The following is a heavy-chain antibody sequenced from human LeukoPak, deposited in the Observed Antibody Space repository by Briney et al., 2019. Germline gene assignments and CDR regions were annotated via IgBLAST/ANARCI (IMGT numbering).Heavy chain of an antibody. V-gene: IGHV1-8*01. CDR2: INPDNGNT. CDR1: GYTFTSSD. CDR3: ARRYYYDSSGYWVRGYYYYYMDV. J-gene: IGHJ6*03. Sequence: ASVKVSCKASGYTFTSSDINWVRQATGQGLEWMGWINPDNGNTGYTQKFQGRVTMTRNTSIDTAYMELSSLRSDDTAVYYCARRYYYDSSGYWVRGYYYYYMDVWGKGTTVTVSS. D-gene: IGHD3-22*01.